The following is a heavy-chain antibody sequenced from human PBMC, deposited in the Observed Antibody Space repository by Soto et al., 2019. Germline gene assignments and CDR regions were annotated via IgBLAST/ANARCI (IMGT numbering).Heavy chain of an antibody. CDR3: AGTYSSRFDY. V-gene: IGHV4-59*08. D-gene: IGHD5-18*01. Sequence: PSETLSLTCTVSGGSMSNNHWSWIRQPPGKGLEWIGYIYYSGGINYNPSLKGRVTISVDTSKNQFSLKLNSVTAADTAVYYCAGTYSSRFDYWGQGALVTVSS. CDR1: GGSMSNNH. CDR2: IYYSGGI. J-gene: IGHJ4*02.